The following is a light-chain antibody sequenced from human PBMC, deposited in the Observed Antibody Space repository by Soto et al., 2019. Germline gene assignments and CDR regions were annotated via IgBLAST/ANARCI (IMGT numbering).Light chain of an antibody. Sequence: IVMTQSPESLALSLGERATINCKSSQTLLYFAINLNYLAWYQQKPGQPHRLLIYWASTGESGVPDRFSGRGSRTDFTLTISSLQAEDVSVYYCQQYNNGLSAFGQGTKVEIK. CDR2: WAS. J-gene: IGKJ1*01. CDR3: QQYNNGLSA. V-gene: IGKV4-1*01. CDR1: QTLLYFAINLNY.